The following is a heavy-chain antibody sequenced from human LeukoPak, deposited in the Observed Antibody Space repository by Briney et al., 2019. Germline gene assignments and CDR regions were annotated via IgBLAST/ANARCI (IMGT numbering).Heavy chain of an antibody. CDR3: ARDRGYYASGSYYKSGWFDP. D-gene: IGHD3-10*01. CDR2: IYHTGDI. J-gene: IGHJ5*02. Sequence: SETLSLTCTVSGASIRSYYWAWIRQPPGKGLAWIGNIYHTGDINYSPSLESRVTISVDTSKNQFSLKLTSVTAADTAVYYCARDRGYYASGSYYKSGWFDPWGQGTLVTVSS. V-gene: IGHV4-59*01. CDR1: GASIRSYY.